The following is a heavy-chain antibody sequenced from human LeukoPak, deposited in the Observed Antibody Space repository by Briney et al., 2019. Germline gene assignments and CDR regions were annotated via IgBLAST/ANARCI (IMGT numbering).Heavy chain of an antibody. J-gene: IGHJ6*02. Sequence: SETLSLTWTVSGGSISGYYWGWGRERPGEGLWWIGYVYFIVSTNYNPSLKSRVTISVDTSKNRFSLNLSYVTAADTAVYYCARVRSSSSSPYYYYYYGMDVWGQGTTVTVSS. D-gene: IGHD6-6*01. CDR2: VYFIVST. V-gene: IGHV4-59*01. CDR3: ARVRSSSSSPYYYYYYGMDV. CDR1: GGSISGYY.